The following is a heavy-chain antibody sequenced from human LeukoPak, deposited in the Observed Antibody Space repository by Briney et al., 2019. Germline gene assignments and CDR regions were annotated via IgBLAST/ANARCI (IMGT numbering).Heavy chain of an antibody. CDR3: ARDVSLYCSSATCFHDAFDI. J-gene: IGHJ3*02. D-gene: IGHD2-2*01. CDR2: IYSGGST. V-gene: IGHV3-66*02. CDR1: GFTVSSSY. Sequence: GGSLRLSCAASGFTVSSSYMSWVRQAPGKELEWVSVIYSGGSTDYADSVKGRFTISRDNSKDTLYLQMNSLRAEDTAVYYCARDVSLYCSSATCFHDAFDIWGQGTMVTVSS.